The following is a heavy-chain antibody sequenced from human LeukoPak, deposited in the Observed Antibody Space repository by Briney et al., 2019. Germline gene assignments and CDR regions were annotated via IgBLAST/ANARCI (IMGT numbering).Heavy chain of an antibody. J-gene: IGHJ5*02. CDR1: GFTFSSYG. D-gene: IGHD2-2*01. CDR2: ISYDGSNK. CDR3: AKDGRGYCSSTSCYARSWFDP. Sequence: PGGSLRLSCAASGFTFSSYGMHWVRQAPGKGLEWVAVISYDGSNKYYADSVKGRFTISRDNSKNTLYLQMNSLRAEDTAVYYCAKDGRGYCSSTSCYARSWFDPWGQGTLVTVSS. V-gene: IGHV3-30*18.